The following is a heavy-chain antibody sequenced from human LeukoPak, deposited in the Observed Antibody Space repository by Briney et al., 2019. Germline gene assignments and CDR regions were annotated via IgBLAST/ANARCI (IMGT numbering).Heavy chain of an antibody. J-gene: IGHJ4*02. D-gene: IGHD3-10*01. CDR1: GFTVSSNY. CDR2: IYSGGST. Sequence: GGSLRLSCAASGFTVSSNYMSWVRQAPGKGLEWVSVIYSGGSTYYADSVKGRFTISRDNSKNTLYLQMNSLRAEDTAVYYCARDRRVWGIYYNGEFAYGGQGTLVTVSS. CDR3: ARDRRVWGIYYNGEFAY. V-gene: IGHV3-53*01.